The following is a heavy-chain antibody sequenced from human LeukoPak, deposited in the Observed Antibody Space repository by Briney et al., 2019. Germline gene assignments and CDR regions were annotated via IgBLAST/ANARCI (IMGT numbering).Heavy chain of an antibody. D-gene: IGHD6-19*01. CDR1: GGSISSYY. CDR2: IYTSGST. CDR3: ARDSQWLIYNWFDP. J-gene: IGHJ5*02. Sequence: SETLSLTCTVSGGSISSYYWSWIRQPAGKGLEWIGRIYTSGSTNYNPPLKSRVTMSVDTSKNQFSLKLSSVTAADTAVYYCARDSQWLIYNWFDPWGQGTLVTVSS. V-gene: IGHV4-4*07.